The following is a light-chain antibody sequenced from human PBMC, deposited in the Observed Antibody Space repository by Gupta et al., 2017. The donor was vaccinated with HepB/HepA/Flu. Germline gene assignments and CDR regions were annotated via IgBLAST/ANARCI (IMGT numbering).Light chain of an antibody. CDR1: SGDVGGYNY. V-gene: IGLV2-8*01. CDR2: EVT. CDR3: SSYAGSNNLL. Sequence: QSALTQPPSASGSPGQSVTISCTGTSGDVGGYNYVSWYQQHPGKAPKLMIYEVTKRPAGVPARFSGSRSGNTASLTVSGRQAEDEADYYCSSYAGSNNLLFGGGTKLTVL. J-gene: IGLJ2*01.